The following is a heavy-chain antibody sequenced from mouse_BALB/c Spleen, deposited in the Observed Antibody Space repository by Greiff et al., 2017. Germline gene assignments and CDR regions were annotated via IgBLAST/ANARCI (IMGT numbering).Heavy chain of an antibody. Sequence: EVHLVESGGGLVQPGGSRKLSCAASGFTFSSFGMHWVRQAPEKGLEWVAYISSGSSTIYYADTVKFRFTISRDNPKNTLFLQMTSLRSEDTAMYYCARNYGSSYWYFDVWGAGTTVTVSS. CDR3: ARNYGSSYWYFDV. J-gene: IGHJ1*01. V-gene: IGHV5-17*02. CDR2: ISSGSSTI. D-gene: IGHD1-1*01. CDR1: GFTFSSFG.